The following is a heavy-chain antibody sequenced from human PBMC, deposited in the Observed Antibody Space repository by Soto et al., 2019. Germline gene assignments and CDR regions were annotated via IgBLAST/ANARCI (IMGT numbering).Heavy chain of an antibody. Sequence: EVTMLESGGGLVQPGGSLRLSCAASGFTLSSYGMSWVRQAPGKGLEWVSAISGSGGSTYYADSVKGRFTISRDNSKNTLYLQMNSLRAEDTAVYYCAKGAYYHGSGSYFPFDYWGQGTLVTVSS. CDR2: ISGSGGST. CDR1: GFTLSSYG. D-gene: IGHD3-10*01. CDR3: AKGAYYHGSGSYFPFDY. J-gene: IGHJ4*02. V-gene: IGHV3-23*01.